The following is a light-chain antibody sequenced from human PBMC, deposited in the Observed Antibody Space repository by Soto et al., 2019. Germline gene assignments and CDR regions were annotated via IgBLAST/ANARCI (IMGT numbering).Light chain of an antibody. V-gene: IGLV2-8*01. CDR2: GVT. J-gene: IGLJ1*01. CDR1: SSDVGGYNY. Sequence: QPVLTQPPSASGSPGQSVTISCTGTSSDVGGYNYVSWYQQHPGRPPKLMIYGVTKRPLGVPDRFSGSKSGNTASLTVSGLQAEDEADYYCSSYAGSNNYVFGPGTKVTVL. CDR3: SSYAGSNNYV.